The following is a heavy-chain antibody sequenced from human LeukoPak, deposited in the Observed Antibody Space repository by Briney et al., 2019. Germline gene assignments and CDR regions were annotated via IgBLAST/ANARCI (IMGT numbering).Heavy chain of an antibody. Sequence: GGSLRLSCAASGFTFSSYSMHWVRHAPGKGLGWVSHINSDRSSTNYADSVKGRFAISRDNAKNTLYLQMNRLRDEDTGVYYFAREGAYYLSTFYGMDVWGQGTTVTVSS. D-gene: IGHD3-10*01. CDR1: GFTFSSYS. CDR3: AREGAYYLSTFYGMDV. J-gene: IGHJ6*02. V-gene: IGHV3-74*01. CDR2: INSDRSST.